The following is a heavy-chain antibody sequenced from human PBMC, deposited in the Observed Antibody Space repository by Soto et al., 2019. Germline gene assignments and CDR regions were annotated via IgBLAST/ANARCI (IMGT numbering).Heavy chain of an antibody. D-gene: IGHD1-20*01. Sequence: ETLSLTCAVSGASISGSYYYWAWLRQSPGKGPEWIGSVFYTGFTSYNPSLESRVSVSVDTSKSQFSLKLSAVTAADTAVYYCATSQKGYNWNYFDHWGQGALVTVSS. CDR2: VFYTGFT. CDR3: ATSQKGYNWNYFDH. J-gene: IGHJ4*02. CDR1: GASISGSYYY. V-gene: IGHV4-39*01.